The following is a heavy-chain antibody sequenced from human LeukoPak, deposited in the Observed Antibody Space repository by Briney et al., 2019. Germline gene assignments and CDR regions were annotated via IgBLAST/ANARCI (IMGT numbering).Heavy chain of an antibody. Sequence: ASVKVSCKASGYTFTSYGISWVRQAPGQGLEWMGWISAYNGNTNYAQKLQGRVTMTTDTSTSTAYMELRSLRSDDTAVYYCARAGAVVTAWGLSYFAYWGKGTLVTVSS. CDR3: ARAGAVVTAWGLSYFAY. V-gene: IGHV1-18*01. CDR2: ISAYNGNT. CDR1: GYTFTSYG. J-gene: IGHJ4*02. D-gene: IGHD2-21*02.